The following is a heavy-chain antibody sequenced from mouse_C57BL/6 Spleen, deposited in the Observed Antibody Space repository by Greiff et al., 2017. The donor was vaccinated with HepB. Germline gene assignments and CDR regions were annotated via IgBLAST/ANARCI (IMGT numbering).Heavy chain of an antibody. D-gene: IGHD2-4*01. CDR2: IDPSDSYT. Sequence: QVQLQQPGAELVRPGTSVKLSCKASGYTFTSYWMHWVKQRPGQGLEWIGVIDPSDSYTNYNQKFKGKATLTVDTSSSTAYMQLVSLTSEDSAVYYCARSSRVYDYDGLVWFAYWGQGTLVTVSA. V-gene: IGHV1-59*01. CDR1: GYTFTSYW. J-gene: IGHJ3*01. CDR3: ARSSRVYDYDGLVWFAY.